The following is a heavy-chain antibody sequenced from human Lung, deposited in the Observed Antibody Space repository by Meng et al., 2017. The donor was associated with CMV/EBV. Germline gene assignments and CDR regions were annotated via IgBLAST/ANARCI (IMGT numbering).Heavy chain of an antibody. CDR3: ALFTRSWFDP. J-gene: IGHJ5*02. CDR2: IYWDDDK. D-gene: IGHD2-2*01. Sequence: QITLKESGPTLFKPTQTLTLTCTFSGFSLSTSEVGVGWIRQPPGKALEWLAVIYWDDDKRYSPSLKSRLTITKDTSKNQVVLTLTNMDPVDTATYYCALFTRSWFDPWGQGTLVTVSS. V-gene: IGHV2-5*02. CDR1: GFSLSTSEVG.